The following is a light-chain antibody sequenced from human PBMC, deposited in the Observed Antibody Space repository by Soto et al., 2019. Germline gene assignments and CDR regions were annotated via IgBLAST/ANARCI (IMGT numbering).Light chain of an antibody. Sequence: DIQMTQSPSSLSASVGDIVTITCRASWGISTYLNWFQQRPGKSPKVLIYAASSLHSGVPSRFSGSGSGTEFTLTISSRQPAAFGMFYCQLRYCTLITLGQWIRLQIK. V-gene: IGKV1-39*01. CDR2: AAS. CDR1: WGISTY. CDR3: QLRYCTLIT. J-gene: IGKJ5*01.